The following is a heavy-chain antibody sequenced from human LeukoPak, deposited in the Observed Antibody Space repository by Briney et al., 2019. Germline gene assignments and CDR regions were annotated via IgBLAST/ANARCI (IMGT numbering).Heavy chain of an antibody. V-gene: IGHV3-64D*06. CDR1: GFTFSSYA. J-gene: IGHJ6*02. CDR2: ISSNGGST. D-gene: IGHD4-11*01. Sequence: GGSLRLSCAASGFTFSSYAMHWVRQAPGKGLEYVSAISSNGGSTYYADSVKGRFTISRDNSKNTLYLQMSSLRAEDTAVYYCVKDIMPRGVTTRVSPYYGMDVWGQGTTVTVSS. CDR3: VKDIMPRGVTTRVSPYYGMDV.